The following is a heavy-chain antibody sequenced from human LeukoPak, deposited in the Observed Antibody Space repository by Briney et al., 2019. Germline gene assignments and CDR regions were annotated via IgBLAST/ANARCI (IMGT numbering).Heavy chain of an antibody. J-gene: IGHJ6*02. CDR3: ARVAAVAGTLAYYYGMDV. CDR1: GGSFSGYY. D-gene: IGHD6-19*01. CDR2: INHSGST. V-gene: IGHV4-34*01. Sequence: SETLSLTCAVYGGSFSGYYWSWIRQPPGKGLEWIGEINHSGSTNYNPSLKSRVTISVDTSKNQFPLKLSSVTAADTAVYYCARVAAVAGTLAYYYGMDVWGQGTTVTVSS.